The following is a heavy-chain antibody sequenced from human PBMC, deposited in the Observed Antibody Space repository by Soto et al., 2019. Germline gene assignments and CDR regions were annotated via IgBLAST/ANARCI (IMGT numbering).Heavy chain of an antibody. D-gene: IGHD5-12*01. CDR1: GFTFSSYD. V-gene: IGHV3-13*01. J-gene: IGHJ3*02. CDR3: AREKGNSGYDYAGGAFDI. Sequence: GGSLRLSCAASGFTFSSYDMHWVRQATGKGLEWVSAIGTAGDTYYPGSVKGRFTISRENAKNSLYLQMNSLRAGDTAVYYCAREKGNSGYDYAGGAFDIWGQGTMVTVSS. CDR2: IGTAGDT.